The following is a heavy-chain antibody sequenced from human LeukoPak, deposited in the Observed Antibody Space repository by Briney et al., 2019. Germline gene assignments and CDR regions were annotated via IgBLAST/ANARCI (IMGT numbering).Heavy chain of an antibody. CDR1: GYSFTLYW. Sequence: GESLKISCKGSGYSFTLYWIGWVRQMPGKGLEWMGIIYPGDSETRYGPSFQGQVTISADKSSRTAYLQWSSLKASDTAIYYCARLTTSAGDGDWFDPWGQGTLVTVSS. J-gene: IGHJ5*02. CDR3: ARLTTSAGDGDWFDP. D-gene: IGHD2-21*01. V-gene: IGHV5-51*01. CDR2: IYPGDSET.